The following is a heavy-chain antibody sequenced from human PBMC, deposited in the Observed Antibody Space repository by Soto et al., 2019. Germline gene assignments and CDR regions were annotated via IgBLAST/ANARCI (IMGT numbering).Heavy chain of an antibody. D-gene: IGHD6-19*01. CDR2: INPSGGST. J-gene: IGHJ4*02. CDR3: ANSRGGWPFDY. V-gene: IGHV1-46*01. Sequence: ASVKVSCKASGYTFTSYYMHWVRQAPGQGLEWMGIINPSGGSTSYAQKFQGRVTITADKSTSTAYMELSSLRSDDTAVYYCANSRGGWPFDYWGQGTLVTVSS. CDR1: GYTFTSYY.